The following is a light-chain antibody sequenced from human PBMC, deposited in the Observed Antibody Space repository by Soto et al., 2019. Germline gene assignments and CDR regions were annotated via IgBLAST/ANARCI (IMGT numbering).Light chain of an antibody. Sequence: EIVLTQSPGTLSLSPGERATLSCRAAQSINSNNLAWYQQRPGQGPRLLIYGASTRATGIPDRFSGRGSGTDFTLTITRVEPEDFAMYYCQQYGSPALSFGGGTKVEI. CDR1: QSINSNN. CDR2: GAS. V-gene: IGKV3-20*01. J-gene: IGKJ4*01. CDR3: QQYGSPALS.